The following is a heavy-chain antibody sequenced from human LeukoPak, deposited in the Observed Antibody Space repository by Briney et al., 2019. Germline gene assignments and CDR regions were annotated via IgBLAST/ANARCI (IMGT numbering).Heavy chain of an antibody. CDR1: GGSFSGYY. Sequence: SETLSLTCAVYGGSFSGYYWSWIRQPPGKGLEWIGEINHSGSTNYNPSLKSRVTISVDTSKNQFSLKLSSVTAADTAVYYCARRPYNRVIVVVVAATRNGAFDIWGQGTMVTVSS. CDR2: INHSGST. J-gene: IGHJ3*02. V-gene: IGHV4-34*01. D-gene: IGHD2-15*01. CDR3: ARRPYNRVIVVVVAATRNGAFDI.